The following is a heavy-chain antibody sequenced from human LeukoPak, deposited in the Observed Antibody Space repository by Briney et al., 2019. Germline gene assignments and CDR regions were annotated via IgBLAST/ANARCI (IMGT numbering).Heavy chain of an antibody. D-gene: IGHD6-19*01. J-gene: IGHJ4*02. Sequence: GGSLRLSCAASGFTFNKYWMNWVRQAPGEGLEWVANIKQDGSEKYYVDSVKGRFTISRDNAKNSLFLQMDSLRAEDTAVYYCARDEWAGTVAYWGQGTLVTVSS. CDR3: ARDEWAGTVAY. V-gene: IGHV3-7*01. CDR1: GFTFNKYW. CDR2: IKQDGSEK.